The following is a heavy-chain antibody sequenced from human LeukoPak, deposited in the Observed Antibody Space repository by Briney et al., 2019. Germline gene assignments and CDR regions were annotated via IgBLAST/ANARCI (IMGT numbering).Heavy chain of an antibody. CDR3: AGDRGVPVDY. CDR2: ISSSSNNI. J-gene: IGHJ4*02. V-gene: IGHV3-21*01. Sequence: GGSLRLSCAASGFIFGSYSMNWVRQTPGKGLEWVSSISSSSNNINYADSVRGRFTISRDNAKNSLYLQVNSLRAEDTALYYCAGDRGVPVDYWGQGTLVTVSS. CDR1: GFIFGSYS.